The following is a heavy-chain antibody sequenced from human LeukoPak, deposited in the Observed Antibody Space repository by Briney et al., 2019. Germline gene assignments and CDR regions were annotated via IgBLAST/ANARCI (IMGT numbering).Heavy chain of an antibody. D-gene: IGHD3-10*01. CDR1: GDSVSSISVA. Sequence: SQTLSLTCAISGDSVSSISVAWNWIRQSPSRGLEWLGRTYYRSQWYHEYAGSLKSRITINPDTSKNQFSLKLNSVTAADTAMYYCARQGFLWFGEFLSRVPPIDYWGQGTLLTVSS. CDR2: TYYRSQWYH. CDR3: ARQGFLWFGEFLSRVPPIDY. V-gene: IGHV6-1*01. J-gene: IGHJ4*02.